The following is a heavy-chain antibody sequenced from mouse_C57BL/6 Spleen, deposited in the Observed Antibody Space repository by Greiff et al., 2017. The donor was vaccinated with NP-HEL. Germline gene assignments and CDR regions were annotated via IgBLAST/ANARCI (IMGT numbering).Heavy chain of an antibody. CDR3: ARHDYYYGSSLDY. V-gene: IGHV1-22*01. Sequence: EVQLQQSGPELVKPGASVKMSCKASGYTFTDYYMHWVKQSHGKSLEWIGYINPNNGGTSYNQKFKGKATLTVNKSSSTAYMVLRRLTSEDSAVYYCARHDYYYGSSLDYWGQGTTLTVAS. CDR1: GYTFTDYY. J-gene: IGHJ2*01. CDR2: INPNNGGT. D-gene: IGHD1-1*01.